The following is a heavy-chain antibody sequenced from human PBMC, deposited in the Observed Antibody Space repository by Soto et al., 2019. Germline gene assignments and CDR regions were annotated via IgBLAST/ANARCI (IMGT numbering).Heavy chain of an antibody. CDR1: RYSFTGYY. J-gene: IGHJ4*02. D-gene: IGHD1-26*01. CDR2: INPKSGGT. CDR3: ARDLAKGGGSEGFDY. Sequence: GASVKVCSEASRYSFTGYYMQWVRQAPGQGLEWMGWINPKSGGTMYPQKFQGRVTMTWDTSISTAYMALTRLRSDDTAVYYCARDLAKGGGSEGFDYWGQGTLVTVYS. V-gene: IGHV1-2*02.